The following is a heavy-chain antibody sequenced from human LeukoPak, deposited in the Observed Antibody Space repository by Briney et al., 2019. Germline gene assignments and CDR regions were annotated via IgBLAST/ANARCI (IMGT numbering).Heavy chain of an antibody. Sequence: PSGTLSLTCAVSGGSISSSNWWSWVRQPPGKGLEWIGEIYHSGSTNYNPSLKSRVTISVDKSKNQFSLKLSSVTAADTAVYYCARTLYCSSTSCYVXLDXWGXXXLVTVSS. CDR2: IYHSGST. J-gene: IGHJ4*02. D-gene: IGHD2-2*01. V-gene: IGHV4-4*02. CDR3: ARTLYCSSTSCYVXLDX. CDR1: GGSISSSNW.